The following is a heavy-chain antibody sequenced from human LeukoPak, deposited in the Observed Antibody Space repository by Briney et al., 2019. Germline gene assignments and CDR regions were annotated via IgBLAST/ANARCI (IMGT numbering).Heavy chain of an antibody. V-gene: IGHV1-18*01. CDR1: GYTFTSYG. CDR3: ARDGRCSGGSCHSEAFDI. Sequence: GASVKVSCKASGYTFTSYGISWVRQAPGQGLEWMGWITTYNGNTNYAQKLQGRVTMTTHTSTTTAYMELRSLRSDDTAVYYCARDGRCSGGSCHSEAFDIWGQGTMVTVSS. D-gene: IGHD2-15*01. J-gene: IGHJ3*02. CDR2: ITTYNGNT.